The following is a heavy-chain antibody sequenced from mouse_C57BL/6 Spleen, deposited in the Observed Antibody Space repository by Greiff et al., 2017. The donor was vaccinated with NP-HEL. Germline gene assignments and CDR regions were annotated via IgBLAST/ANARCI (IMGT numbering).Heavy chain of an antibody. CDR2: ISDGGSYT. CDR3: ARVGTLFDY. V-gene: IGHV5-4*03. D-gene: IGHD4-1*01. J-gene: IGHJ2*01. Sequence: EVKLVESGGGLVKPGGSLKLSCAASGFTLSSYAMSWVRQTPEKRLEWVATISDGGSYTYYPDNVKGRFTISRDNAKNNLYLQMSHLKSEDTAMYYCARVGTLFDYWGQGTTLTVSS. CDR1: GFTLSSYA.